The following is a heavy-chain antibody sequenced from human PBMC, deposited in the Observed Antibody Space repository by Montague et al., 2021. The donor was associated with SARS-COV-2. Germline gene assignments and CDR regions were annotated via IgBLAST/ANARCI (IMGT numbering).Heavy chain of an antibody. CDR1: GGSISGYY. J-gene: IGHJ4*02. V-gene: IGHV4-59*01. D-gene: IGHD3-10*02. CDR2: IYYSGST. CDR3: ARVKRRYNYVLGVSAYFDY. Sequence: SETLPLTCTVSGGSISGYYWSWIRQPPGKGLEWIGYIYYSGSTNYNPSLKSRVTISVDTSKNQSSLKLSSVTAADTAVYYCARVKRRYNYVLGVSAYFDYWGQGTMVAVSS.